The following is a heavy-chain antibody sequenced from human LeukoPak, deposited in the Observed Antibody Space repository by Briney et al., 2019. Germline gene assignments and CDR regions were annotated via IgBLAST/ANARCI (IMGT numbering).Heavy chain of an antibody. Sequence: GRPLRLSCAASGFTFSSYGMHWVRQAPGKGLEWVAVIWYDGSNKYYADSVKGRFTISRDNSKSTLYLQMNSLRAGDTAVYYCAKDEDYDSSGSSVDWGRGTLVTVSS. D-gene: IGHD3-22*01. V-gene: IGHV3-33*06. CDR1: GFTFSSYG. J-gene: IGHJ4*02. CDR3: AKDEDYDSSGSSVD. CDR2: IWYDGSNK.